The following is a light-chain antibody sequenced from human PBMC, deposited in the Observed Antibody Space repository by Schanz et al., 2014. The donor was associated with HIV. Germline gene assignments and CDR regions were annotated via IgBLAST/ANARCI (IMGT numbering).Light chain of an antibody. CDR1: SADVGAYNY. Sequence: QSVLTQPASVSGSPGQSVTISCTGTSADVGAYNYVSWYQHHPGKAPKLLISERTKRPSGVPDRFSGSKSGNTASLTISGLQVGDEANYFCSSYTSFSTLIFGGGTKLTVL. CDR2: ERT. J-gene: IGLJ2*01. CDR3: SSYTSFSTLI. V-gene: IGLV2-14*01.